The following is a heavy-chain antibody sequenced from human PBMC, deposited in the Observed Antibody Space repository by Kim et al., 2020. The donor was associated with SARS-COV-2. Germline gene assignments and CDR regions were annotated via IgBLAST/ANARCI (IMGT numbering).Heavy chain of an antibody. D-gene: IGHD2-2*03. CDR3: ARTPWILYRMDV. Sequence: NSSPSFHGHVTISADKSISTAYLQWSSLKASDTAMYYCARTPWILYRMDVWGQGTTVTVSS. V-gene: IGHV5-10-1*01. J-gene: IGHJ6*02.